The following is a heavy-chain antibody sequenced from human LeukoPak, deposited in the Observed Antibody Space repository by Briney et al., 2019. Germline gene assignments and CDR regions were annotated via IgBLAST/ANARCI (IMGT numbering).Heavy chain of an antibody. V-gene: IGHV3-23*01. J-gene: IGHJ4*02. D-gene: IGHD3-22*01. CDR1: GFTFSSYG. CDR3: AKGDRGYYYDSSGAPIDY. CDR2: ISGSGGST. Sequence: GGSLRLSCAASGFTFSSYGMHWVRQAPGKGLEWVSAISGSGGSTYFADSVKGRFTISRDNSRNTLYLQMNSLRAEDTAVYYCAKGDRGYYYDSSGAPIDYWGQGTLVTVSS.